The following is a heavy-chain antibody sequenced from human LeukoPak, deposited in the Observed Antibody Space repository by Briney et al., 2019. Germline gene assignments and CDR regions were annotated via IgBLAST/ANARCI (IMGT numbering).Heavy chain of an antibody. Sequence: GGSLRLSCAASGFTFSSYWMSWVRQAPGKGLEWVANIKQDGSEKYYVDSVKGRFTISRDNAKNSLYLQMNSLRAEDTAVYYCASSLYDSSGYYYVGGAFDIWGQGTMVTVSS. J-gene: IGHJ3*02. CDR1: GFTFSSYW. D-gene: IGHD3-22*01. CDR3: ASSLYDSSGYYYVGGAFDI. V-gene: IGHV3-7*01. CDR2: IKQDGSEK.